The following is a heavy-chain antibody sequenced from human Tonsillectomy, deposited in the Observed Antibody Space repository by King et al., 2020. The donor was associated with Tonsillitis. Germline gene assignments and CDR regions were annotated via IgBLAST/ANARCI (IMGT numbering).Heavy chain of an antibody. CDR2: VFYSGDA. Sequence: QLQESGPGLVKPSETLSLTCTVSGGSIITTDYYWGWIRQPPGKGLEWIGSVFYSGDAYYNTSLKSRVTISVDTSKSQFSLKLSSVTAADTAVYYCARQGGRGYDSLTGYPIEYWGQGTLVTVSS. CDR3: ARQGGRGYDSLTGYPIEY. CDR1: GGSIITTDYY. D-gene: IGHD3-9*01. V-gene: IGHV4-39*07. J-gene: IGHJ4*02.